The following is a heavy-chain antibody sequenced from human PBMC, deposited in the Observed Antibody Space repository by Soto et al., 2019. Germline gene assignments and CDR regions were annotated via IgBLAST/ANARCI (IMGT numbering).Heavy chain of an antibody. CDR3: ARGGGGGEWFDP. D-gene: IGHD3-16*01. Sequence: QVQLQESGPGLVKPSQTLSLTCTVSGGSISSGGYYWSWIRQHPGKGLEWIGYIYYSGSTYYNPSLKSRVTISVDTYKTQFSLKLSSVTDADTAVYYCARGGGGGEWFDPWGQGTLVTVSS. CDR2: IYYSGST. CDR1: GGSISSGGYY. J-gene: IGHJ5*02. V-gene: IGHV4-31*03.